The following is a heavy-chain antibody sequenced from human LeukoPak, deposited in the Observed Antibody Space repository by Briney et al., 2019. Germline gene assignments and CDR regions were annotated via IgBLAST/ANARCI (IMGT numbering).Heavy chain of an antibody. CDR2: IYPGDSDT. CDR3: ARQGEELAGTMTQPWDY. J-gene: IGHJ4*02. D-gene: IGHD6-13*01. Sequence: LGESLKISCKGSGYSFTSYWIGWVRQMPGKGLEWMGTIYPGDSDTRYSPSFQGQVTISADKSISTAYLQWSSPKASDTAMYYCARQGEELAGTMTQPWDYWGQGTLVTVSS. CDR1: GYSFTSYW. V-gene: IGHV5-51*01.